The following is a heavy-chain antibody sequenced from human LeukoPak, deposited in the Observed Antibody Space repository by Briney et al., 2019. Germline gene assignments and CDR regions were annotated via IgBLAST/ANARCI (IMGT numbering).Heavy chain of an antibody. CDR2: TNRRDDIT. Sequence: GGSLRLSCAASGFTFDDYGMSWVRKAPGKGLEWVSGTNRRDDITGYADFVKGRFTISRDNAKNSLYLQMNSLRVEDTALYHCARKGLGGELGGFDSWGQGTLVTVSS. D-gene: IGHD1-7*01. CDR1: GFTFDDYG. J-gene: IGHJ4*02. CDR3: ARKGLGGELGGFDS. V-gene: IGHV3-20*01.